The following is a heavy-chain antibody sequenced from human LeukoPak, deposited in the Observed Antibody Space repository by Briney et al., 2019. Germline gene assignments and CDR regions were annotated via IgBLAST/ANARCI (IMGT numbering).Heavy chain of an antibody. D-gene: IGHD3-22*01. V-gene: IGHV3-48*03. J-gene: IGHJ3*02. Sequence: GGSLRLSCAASGFTFSSYEMNWVRQAPGKGLEWVSYISSSGSTIYYADSVKGRFTISRDNAMNSLYLQMNSLRAEDTAVYYCARDLMGHDSSGYYYESRAFDIWGQGTMVTVSS. CDR3: ARDLMGHDSSGYYYESRAFDI. CDR1: GFTFSSYE. CDR2: ISSSGSTI.